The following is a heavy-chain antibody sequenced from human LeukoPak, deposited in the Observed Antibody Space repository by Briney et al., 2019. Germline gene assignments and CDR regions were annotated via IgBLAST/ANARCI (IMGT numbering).Heavy chain of an antibody. J-gene: IGHJ5*02. V-gene: IGHV1-24*01. D-gene: IGHD3-22*01. CDR3: AQSYYYDSSGPELGFDP. Sequence: GASVKVSCKVSGYTLTELSMHWVRQAPGKGLEWMGGFDPEDGETIYAQKFQGRVTMTEDTSTDTAYMELSSLRSEDTAVYYCAQSYYYDSSGPELGFDPWGQGTLVTVSS. CDR1: GYTLTELS. CDR2: FDPEDGET.